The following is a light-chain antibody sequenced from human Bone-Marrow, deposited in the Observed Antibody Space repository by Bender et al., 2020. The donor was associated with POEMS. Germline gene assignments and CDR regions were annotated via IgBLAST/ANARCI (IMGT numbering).Light chain of an antibody. CDR2: RNN. CDR3: AAWDDSLGGPV. Sequence: QSVLTQPPSASGTPGLRVTISCSGSSSNIGSNFVNWYQQVPGTAPKLLIYRNNQWPSGVPERFSGSKSGTSASLAISGLRSEDEADYYCAAWDDSLGGPVFGGGTKLTVL. J-gene: IGLJ3*02. CDR1: SSNIGSNF. V-gene: IGLV1-47*01.